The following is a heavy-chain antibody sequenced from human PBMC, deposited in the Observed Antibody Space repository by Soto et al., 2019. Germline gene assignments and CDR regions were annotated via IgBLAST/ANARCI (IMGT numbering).Heavy chain of an antibody. Sequence: QVQLQQWGAGLLKPSETLSLTCAVYGGSFSGYYWSWIRQPPGKGLEWIGEINHSGSTNYNPSLKSRVTISVDTSKNQFSLKLSSVTAADTAVYYCARGSPSDYWGQGTPVTVSS. V-gene: IGHV4-34*01. CDR1: GGSFSGYY. J-gene: IGHJ4*02. CDR3: ARGSPSDY. CDR2: INHSGST.